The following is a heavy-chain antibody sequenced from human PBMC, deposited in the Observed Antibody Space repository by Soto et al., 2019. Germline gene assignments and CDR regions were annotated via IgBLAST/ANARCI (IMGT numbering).Heavy chain of an antibody. CDR3: AREEAARTGSDY. Sequence: XSVKVSCKASGYSFTSYAMHWGRQAPGQRLEWMGWINAGNGNTKYSQKFQGRVTITRDTSASTAYMELSSLRSEDTAVYYCAREEAARTGSDYWGQGTLVTVSS. J-gene: IGHJ4*02. CDR1: GYSFTSYA. V-gene: IGHV1-3*01. CDR2: INAGNGNT. D-gene: IGHD6-6*01.